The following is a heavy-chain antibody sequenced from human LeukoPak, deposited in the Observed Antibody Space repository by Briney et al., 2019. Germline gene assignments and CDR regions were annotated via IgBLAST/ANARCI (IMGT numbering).Heavy chain of an antibody. D-gene: IGHD5-12*01. Sequence: GGSLRLSCAASGFTFSSYAMHWVRQAPGKGLEWVAVISYDGSNKYYADSVKGRFTISRDNSKNTLYLQMNSLRAEDTAVYYCERDRGYSGYGPVDYWGQGTLVTVSS. J-gene: IGHJ4*02. CDR1: GFTFSSYA. V-gene: IGHV3-30-3*01. CDR2: ISYDGSNK. CDR3: ERDRGYSGYGPVDY.